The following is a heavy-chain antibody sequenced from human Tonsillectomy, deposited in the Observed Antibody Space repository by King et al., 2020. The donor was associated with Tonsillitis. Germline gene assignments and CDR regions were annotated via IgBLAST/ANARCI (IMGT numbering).Heavy chain of an antibody. CDR1: GYSFTSYC. V-gene: IGHV5-51*01. J-gene: IGHJ4*02. CDR3: ARHPSYYYGSVSYYGHFDY. Sequence: QLVQSGAEVKKTRESLKISCKGSGYSFTSYCIGWVRQMPGKGLEWMGIIYPGDSDTRYSPTFPGQVTISADKSPSTAYLKLSSLKASDTAMYYCARHPSYYYGSVSYYGHFDYWGQGTLVTVSS. CDR2: IYPGDSDT. D-gene: IGHD3-10*01.